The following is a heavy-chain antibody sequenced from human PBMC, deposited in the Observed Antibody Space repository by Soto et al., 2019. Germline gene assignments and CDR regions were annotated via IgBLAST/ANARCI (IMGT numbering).Heavy chain of an antibody. CDR3: ARVGTLNWLDP. V-gene: IGHV4-39*01. Sequence: SETLSLTCAVSGGSISISTSYYWAWTRQPPGKGLEWIGHIYYDGTTYYNPSFKSRVTLSVDTSKNQFSLKLTSVTAPDTAVYYCARVGTLNWLDPWGQGTLVTVSS. CDR2: IYYDGTT. J-gene: IGHJ5*02. CDR1: GGSISISTSYY.